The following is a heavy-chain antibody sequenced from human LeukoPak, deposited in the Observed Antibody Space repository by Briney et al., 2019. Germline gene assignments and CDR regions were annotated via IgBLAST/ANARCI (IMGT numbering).Heavy chain of an antibody. Sequence: PSETLSLACAVYGGSFSGYYWSWIRQPPGKGLEWIGEINHSGSTNYNPSLKSRVTISVDTSKNQCSLKLSSVTAADTAVYYCARALRLLRYFDYWGQGTLVTVSS. CDR3: ARALRLLRYFDY. CDR1: GGSFSGYY. D-gene: IGHD2-15*01. V-gene: IGHV4-34*01. CDR2: INHSGST. J-gene: IGHJ4*02.